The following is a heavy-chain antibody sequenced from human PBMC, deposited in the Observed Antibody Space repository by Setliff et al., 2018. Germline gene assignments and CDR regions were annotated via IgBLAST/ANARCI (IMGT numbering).Heavy chain of an antibody. V-gene: IGHV3-7*01. CDR1: GFTFSNYW. CDR3: ARASLGKFGSAVEYFHH. CDR2: IKQDGSEK. D-gene: IGHD2-15*01. Sequence: GGSLRLSCAASGFTFSNYWMSWVRQAPGKGLEWVANIKQDGSEKYYVDSVKGRFTISRDNAKNTLYLQMNSLRADDTAVYYCARASLGKFGSAVEYFHHWGQGTLVTVSS. J-gene: IGHJ1*01.